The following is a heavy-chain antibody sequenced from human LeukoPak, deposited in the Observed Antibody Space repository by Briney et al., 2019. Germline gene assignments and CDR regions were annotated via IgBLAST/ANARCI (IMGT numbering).Heavy chain of an antibody. J-gene: IGHJ6*03. D-gene: IGHD6-13*01. Sequence: ASVKVSCKASGGTFGSYATSWVRQAPGQGLEWMGGIIAMVAPAHYAQKLQSRAPITTAESTSPAYMELRSLRCEATAVHHCARGSPLAAAGYHYYHYMDVWGKGTTLTLPS. CDR1: GGTFGSYA. V-gene: IGHV1-69*05. CDR2: IIAMVAPA. CDR3: ARGSPLAAAGYHYYHYMDV.